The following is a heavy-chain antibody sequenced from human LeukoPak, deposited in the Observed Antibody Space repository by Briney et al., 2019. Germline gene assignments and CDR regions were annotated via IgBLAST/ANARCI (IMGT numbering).Heavy chain of an antibody. CDR3: ARVGRIAAAGGYYYYYMDV. V-gene: IGHV3-48*01. D-gene: IGHD6-13*01. Sequence: GGSLRLSCAASGFTFSSYSMNWVRQAPGKGLEWVSYISSSSSTIYYADSVKGRFTISRDNAKNSLYLQMNSLRAEDTAVYYCARVGRIAAAGGYYYYYMDVWGKGTTVTVSS. J-gene: IGHJ6*03. CDR2: ISSSSSTI. CDR1: GFTFSSYS.